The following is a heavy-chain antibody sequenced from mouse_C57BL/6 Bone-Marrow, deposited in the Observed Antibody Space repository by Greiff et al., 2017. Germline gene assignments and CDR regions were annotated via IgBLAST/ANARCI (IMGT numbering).Heavy chain of an antibody. J-gene: IGHJ4*01. CDR2: IHPNSGST. Sequence: QVQLKQPGAELVKPGASVKLSCKASGYTFTSYWMHWVKQRPGQGLEWIGMIHPNSGSTNYNEKFKSKATLTVDKSSSTAYMQLSSLTSEDSAVYYCARKITTVPYYAMDYWGQGTSVTVSS. V-gene: IGHV1-64*01. CDR1: GYTFTSYW. CDR3: ARKITTVPYYAMDY. D-gene: IGHD1-1*01.